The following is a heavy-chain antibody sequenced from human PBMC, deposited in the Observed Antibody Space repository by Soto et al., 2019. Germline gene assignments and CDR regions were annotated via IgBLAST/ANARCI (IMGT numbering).Heavy chain of an antibody. D-gene: IGHD3-3*01. Sequence: TLSLTCTVSGGSISSYYWSWIRQPPGKGLEWIGYIYYSGSTNYNPSLKSRVTISVDTSKNQSSLKLSSVTAADTAVYYCARLSGDFWSGPNFDYWGQGTLVTVSS. CDR3: ARLSGDFWSGPNFDY. CDR1: GGSISSYY. J-gene: IGHJ4*02. CDR2: IYYSGST. V-gene: IGHV4-59*08.